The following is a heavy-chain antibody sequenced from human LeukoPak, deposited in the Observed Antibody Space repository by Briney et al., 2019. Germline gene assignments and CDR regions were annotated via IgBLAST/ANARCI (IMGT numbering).Heavy chain of an antibody. D-gene: IGHD3-22*01. Sequence: GGSLRLSCAGSGITISNYGMSWVRQAPGKGLEWVAGISGSGGGTNYADSVKGRFTISRDNFKNTLYLQMNSLRAEDTAVYFCAKRGVVIRVILVGFHKEAYYFDSWGQGALVTVSS. J-gene: IGHJ4*02. CDR1: GITISNYG. CDR3: AKRGVVIRVILVGFHKEAYYFDS. CDR2: ISGSGGGT. V-gene: IGHV3-23*01.